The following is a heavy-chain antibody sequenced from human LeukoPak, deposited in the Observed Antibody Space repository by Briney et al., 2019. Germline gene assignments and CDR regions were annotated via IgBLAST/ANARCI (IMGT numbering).Heavy chain of an antibody. CDR2: ITDDGSGT. CDR3: ARVALNSGGQEY. V-gene: IGHV3-74*01. J-gene: IGHJ4*02. D-gene: IGHD2/OR15-2a*01. Sequence: PGESLSLSCAASGLTLSSYWLYWVRQAPGKGLVWVSLITDDGSGTSYADSVKGRFTISRDNAKNTLYLQMNSLRGEDTAVYFCARVALNSGGQEYWGQGTLVTVSS. CDR1: GLTLSSYW.